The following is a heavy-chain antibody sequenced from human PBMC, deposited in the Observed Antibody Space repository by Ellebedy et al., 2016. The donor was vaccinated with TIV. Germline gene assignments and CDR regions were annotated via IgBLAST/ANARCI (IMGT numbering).Heavy chain of an antibody. D-gene: IGHD3-22*01. J-gene: IGHJ4*02. CDR3: ARGWDDSSGHDGLFFDY. CDR2: IWYDGSNK. V-gene: IGHV3-33*01. CDR1: GFTFSSYG. Sequence: GESLKISCAASGFTFSSYGMHWVRQAPGKGLEWVAVIWYDGSNKYYADSVKGRFTISRDNSKNTLYLQMNSLRAEDTAVYYCARGWDDSSGHDGLFFDYWGQGTLVTVSS.